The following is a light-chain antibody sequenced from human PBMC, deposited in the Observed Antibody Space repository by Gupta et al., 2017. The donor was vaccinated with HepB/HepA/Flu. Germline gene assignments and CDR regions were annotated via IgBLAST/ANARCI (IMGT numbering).Light chain of an antibody. CDR3: SSYAGSKNWV. CDR2: EVT. J-gene: IGLJ3*02. V-gene: IGLV2-8*01. CDR1: SSDVGGYNY. Sequence: QSALTQPPSASGSPGQSVTISCTGTSSDVGGYNYVSWYQHHPGKAPKLMITEVTKRPSGVPDRFSGSKSGDTASLTVSGLQAEDEADYYCSSYAGSKNWVFGGGTKLTVL.